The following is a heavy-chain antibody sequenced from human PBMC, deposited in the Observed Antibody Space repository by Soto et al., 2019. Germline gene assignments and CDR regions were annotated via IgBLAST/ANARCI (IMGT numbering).Heavy chain of an antibody. Sequence: GGSLRLSCAASGFTFSSYGMHWVRQAPGKGLEWVAVISYDGSNKYYADSVKGRFTISRDNSKNTLYLQMNSLRAEDTAVYYCAIVKDCGGDCKGAPDYWGQGTMVTVSS. D-gene: IGHD2-21*02. CDR1: GFTFSSYG. CDR3: AIVKDCGGDCKGAPDY. V-gene: IGHV3-30*03. CDR2: ISYDGSNK. J-gene: IGHJ4*02.